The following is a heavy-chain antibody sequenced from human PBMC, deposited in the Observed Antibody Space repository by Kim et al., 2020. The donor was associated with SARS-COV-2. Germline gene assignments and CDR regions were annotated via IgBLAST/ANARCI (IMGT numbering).Heavy chain of an antibody. CDR2: GSET. D-gene: IGHD6-13*01. CDR3: GRDYSD. J-gene: IGHJ4*02. V-gene: IGHV3-7*01. Sequence: GSETTFADSVKGRFNSSRDNAENSLYLQMNRLRAEDTAVYFCGRDYSDWGQGTLVTVSS.